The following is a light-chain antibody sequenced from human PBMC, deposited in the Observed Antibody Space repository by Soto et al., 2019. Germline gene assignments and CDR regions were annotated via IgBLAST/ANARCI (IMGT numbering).Light chain of an antibody. CDR1: SGSIASNY. V-gene: IGLV6-57*02. CDR2: KHN. CDR3: QSYDNTNQV. Sequence: FMLTQPHSVSESPGKTVTISCTGSSGSIASNYVQWYQQRPGSAPTTVIYKHNQRPSGVPDRFSGSIDSSSNSASLTISGLKTEDEADYYCQSYDNTNQVFGGGTKLTVL. J-gene: IGLJ3*02.